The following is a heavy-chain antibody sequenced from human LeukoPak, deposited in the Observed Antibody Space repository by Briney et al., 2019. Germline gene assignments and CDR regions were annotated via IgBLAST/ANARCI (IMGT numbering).Heavy chain of an antibody. Sequence: GASVKVSCKASGYTFTSYDVNWVRQATGQGLEWMGWMNPNSGNTGYAQKFQGRVTMTRNTSISTAYMELSSLRSEDTAVYYCARAVSGWYNWFDPWGQGTLVTVSS. CDR3: ARAVSGWYNWFDP. CDR2: MNPNSGNT. J-gene: IGHJ5*02. D-gene: IGHD6-19*01. V-gene: IGHV1-8*01. CDR1: GYTFTSYD.